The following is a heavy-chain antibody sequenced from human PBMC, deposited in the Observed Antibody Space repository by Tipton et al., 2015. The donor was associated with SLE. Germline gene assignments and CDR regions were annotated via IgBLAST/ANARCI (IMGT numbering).Heavy chain of an antibody. CDR2: LWYDGSNE. V-gene: IGHV3-33*08. CDR1: GFTFSAYT. Sequence: RSLRLSCAASGFTFSAYTMHWVRQAPGKGLEWVAGLWYDGSNEYYVDSVKGRFTMSRDNDKNTLYLQMNSLRADDTAVYFCARGKFTYDSTGLFDYWGQGTLVSVSS. CDR3: ARGKFTYDSTGLFDY. J-gene: IGHJ4*02. D-gene: IGHD3-22*01.